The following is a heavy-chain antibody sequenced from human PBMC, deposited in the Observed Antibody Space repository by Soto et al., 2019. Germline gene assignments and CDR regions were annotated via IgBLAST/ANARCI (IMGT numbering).Heavy chain of an antibody. D-gene: IGHD1-1*01. CDR3: AKEAEENENVPIPGDN. CDR2: IYYSGST. J-gene: IGHJ4*02. V-gene: IGHV4-59*11. Sequence: SETLSLTCTVSGGSISSHYWSWIRQPPGKGLEWIGYIYYSGSTNYNPSLKSRVTISVDTSKNQFSLKLSSVTAADTAVYYCAKEAEENENVPIPGDNWGQGTPVTVSS. CDR1: GGSISSHY.